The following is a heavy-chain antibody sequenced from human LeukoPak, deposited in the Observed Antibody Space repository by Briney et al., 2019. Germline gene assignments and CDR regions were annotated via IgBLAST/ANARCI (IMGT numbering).Heavy chain of an antibody. CDR1: GGSISSSSYY. CDR2: IYYSGST. D-gene: IGHD4-11*01. V-gene: IGHV4-39*01. CDR3: ANSLGNYVNYFHY. J-gene: IGHJ4*02. Sequence: ASETLSLTCTVAGGSISSSSYYWGWIRQPPGKGLEWIGSIYYSGSTYYNPSLKSRVTISVDTSKNQFSLKLSSVTAADTAVYYCANSLGNYVNYFHYWGQGTLVTVSS.